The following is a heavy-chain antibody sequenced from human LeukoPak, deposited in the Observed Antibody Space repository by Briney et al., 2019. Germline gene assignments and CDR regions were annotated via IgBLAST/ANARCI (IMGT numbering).Heavy chain of an antibody. D-gene: IGHD5-18*01. Sequence: GGSLRLSCAASGFTFSSYSMNWVRQAPGKGLEGVSYISSSSSTIYYADSVKGRFTISRDNAKNSLYLQMNSLRAEDTAVYYCARSRVTTMVPYWYFDLWGRGTLVTVSS. CDR3: ARSRVTTMVPYWYFDL. CDR2: ISSSSSTI. J-gene: IGHJ2*01. V-gene: IGHV3-48*01. CDR1: GFTFSSYS.